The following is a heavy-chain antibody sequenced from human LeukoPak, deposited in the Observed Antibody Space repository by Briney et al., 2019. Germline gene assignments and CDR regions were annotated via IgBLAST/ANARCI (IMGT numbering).Heavy chain of an antibody. Sequence: GGSLRLSCTASGFIFSNFAMSWVRQAPGKGLEWVSTISGGGTGIYYADSVKGRFTISRDNSKNTLYLQMNSLRAEDTAVYYCARSYSNKNIDYWGRGTLVTVSS. J-gene: IGHJ4*02. V-gene: IGHV3-23*01. CDR1: GFIFSNFA. D-gene: IGHD2-21*01. CDR2: ISGGGTGI. CDR3: ARSYSNKNIDY.